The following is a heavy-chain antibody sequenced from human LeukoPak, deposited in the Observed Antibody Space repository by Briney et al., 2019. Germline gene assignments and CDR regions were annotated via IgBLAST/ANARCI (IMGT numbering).Heavy chain of an antibody. CDR1: GFTFSAYA. Sequence: GGSLRLSCAASGFTFSAYAMSWVRQAPGKGLEWVSSISDSAGSTYYAASVTGRFPISRDSSKTTLYLQVNRLRADDTAVYYCAKQSAGVTTGYFDYWGQGTLVTVSS. CDR2: ISDSAGST. D-gene: IGHD1-26*01. J-gene: IGHJ4*02. V-gene: IGHV3-23*01. CDR3: AKQSAGVTTGYFDY.